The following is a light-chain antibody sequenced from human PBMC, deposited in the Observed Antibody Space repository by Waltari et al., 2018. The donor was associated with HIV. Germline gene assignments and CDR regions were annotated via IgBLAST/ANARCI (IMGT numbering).Light chain of an antibody. V-gene: IGLV3-25*03. CDR3: QSADSSGTYRHVV. CDR1: ALPTQY. Sequence: SYELTQPPSVSVSPGQTARITCSGDALPTQYAYWYQQKPGQAPVLVIYKDSERPSGIPERFSGSSSGTTVTLTISGVQAEDEADYYCQSADSSGTYRHVVFGGGTKLTVL. CDR2: KDS. J-gene: IGLJ2*01.